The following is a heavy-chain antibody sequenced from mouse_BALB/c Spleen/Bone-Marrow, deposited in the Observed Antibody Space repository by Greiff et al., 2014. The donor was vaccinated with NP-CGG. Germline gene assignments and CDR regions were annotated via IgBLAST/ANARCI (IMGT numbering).Heavy chain of an antibody. V-gene: IGHV3-1*02. CDR1: GYSITSGYG. Sequence: VQLQQPGPDLVKPSQSLSLTCTVTGYSITSGYGWHWIRQFPGNKLEWMGYIHYSGSTNYNPSLQSRISITRDTSKNQFFLQLNSVTTEDTATYYCAREARTTARFAYWGQGTLVTVSA. D-gene: IGHD1-2*01. CDR3: AREARTTARFAY. J-gene: IGHJ3*01. CDR2: IHYSGST.